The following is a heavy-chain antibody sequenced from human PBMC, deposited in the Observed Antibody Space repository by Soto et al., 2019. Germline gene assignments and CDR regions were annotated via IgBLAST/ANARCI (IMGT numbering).Heavy chain of an antibody. Sequence: ASVKVSCKASGYTFTNNGITWVRQAPGQGLEWMGWISPYNDNANNAQKFQGRITMTTDTSTSTAYMELRSLRSDDTAVYYCARGPYDVWSGAYYYFAMDVWGQGTTVTVSS. CDR3: ARGPYDVWSGAYYYFAMDV. CDR1: GYTFTNNG. CDR2: ISPYNDNA. J-gene: IGHJ6*02. V-gene: IGHV1-18*04. D-gene: IGHD3-3*01.